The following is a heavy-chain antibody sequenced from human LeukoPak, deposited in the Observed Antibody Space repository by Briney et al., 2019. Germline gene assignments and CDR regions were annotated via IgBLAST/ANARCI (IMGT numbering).Heavy chain of an antibody. CDR2: IYYSGST. J-gene: IGHJ4*02. Sequence: SETLTLTCTVSGGSISSYYWSWIRQPPGKGLEWIGYIYYSGSTNYNPSLKSRVTISVDTSKNQFSLKLSSVTAADTAVYYCARGSCGGDCYSPDYWGQGTLVTVSS. CDR1: GGSISSYY. D-gene: IGHD2-21*02. V-gene: IGHV4-59*01. CDR3: ARGSCGGDCYSPDY.